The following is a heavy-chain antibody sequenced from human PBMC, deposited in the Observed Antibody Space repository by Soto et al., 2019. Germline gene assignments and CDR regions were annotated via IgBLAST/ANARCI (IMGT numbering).Heavy chain of an antibody. D-gene: IGHD6-6*01. CDR1: GYTFSSYG. CDR3: PRGTKYSNTHTNTRFDP. J-gene: IGHJ5*02. CDR2: ISAYNGNT. Sequence: ASVEVSCKASGYTFSSYGISWVRQAPGQGLEWMGWISAYNGNTNYAQKLQSRVTMTTDTSTSTAYMELRSLRSDDTAVYYCPRGTKYSNTHTNTRFDPWGQGTLVTVGS. V-gene: IGHV1-18*01.